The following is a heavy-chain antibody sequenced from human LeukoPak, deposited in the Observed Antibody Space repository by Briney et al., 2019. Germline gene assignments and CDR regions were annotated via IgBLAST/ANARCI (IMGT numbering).Heavy chain of an antibody. D-gene: IGHD6-13*01. J-gene: IGHJ4*02. CDR2: ISGSGRST. CDR3: ACSRLTYSSSWLW. V-gene: IGHV3-23*01. CDR1: GFTFSTYA. Sequence: PGGSLRLSCAASGFTFSTYAMNWVRQAPGKGLEWVSLISGSGRSTYYADSVKGRFTISRDNSKSTLYLQMNGLRADDTAVYYCACSRLTYSSSWLWWGQGALVTVSS.